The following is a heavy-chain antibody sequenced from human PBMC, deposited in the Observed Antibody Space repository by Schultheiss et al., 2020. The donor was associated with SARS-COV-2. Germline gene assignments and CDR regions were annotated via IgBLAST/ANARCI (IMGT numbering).Heavy chain of an antibody. V-gene: IGHV5-51*01. Sequence: GESLKISCKGSGYSFTSYWIGWVRQMPGKGLEWMRIIYPGDSDTRYSPSFQGQVTISADKSISTAYLQWSSLKASDTAMYYCARRRGITIDYYGMDVWGQGTTVTVSS. J-gene: IGHJ6*02. D-gene: IGHD3-3*01. CDR1: GYSFTSYW. CDR2: IYPGDSDT. CDR3: ARRRGITIDYYGMDV.